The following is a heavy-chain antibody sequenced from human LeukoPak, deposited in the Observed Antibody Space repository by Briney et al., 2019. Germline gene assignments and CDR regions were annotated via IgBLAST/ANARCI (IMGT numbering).Heavy chain of an antibody. D-gene: IGHD6-19*01. J-gene: IGHJ4*02. CDR3: AREKYRYSSAWSL. CDR1: GYTFTGYY. Sequence: ASVKVSCKASGYTFTGYYMHWVRQAPGQGLEWMGWINPNSGGTSYAQKFQGRVTMTRDTSISTAYMELSRLRSDDTAVYYCAREKYRYSSAWSLWGQGTLVTVSS. V-gene: IGHV1-2*02. CDR2: INPNSGGT.